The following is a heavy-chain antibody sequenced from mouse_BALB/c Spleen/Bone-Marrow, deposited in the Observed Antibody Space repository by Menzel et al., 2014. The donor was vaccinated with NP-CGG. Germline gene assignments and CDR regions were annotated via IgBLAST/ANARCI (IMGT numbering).Heavy chain of an antibody. J-gene: IGHJ3*01. CDR3: APYYYGRWFAN. Sequence: EVQLQQSGAEPVKPGASVKLSCTASGFNIKDTYMHWVKQRPEQGLEWIGRIDPANGNIKYDPKFQGRATITADTSSNTAYLQLSSLTPEDTAVYYCAPYYYGRWFANWGQGTLVTVSA. CDR1: GFNIKDTY. V-gene: IGHV14-3*02. CDR2: IDPANGNI. D-gene: IGHD1-1*01.